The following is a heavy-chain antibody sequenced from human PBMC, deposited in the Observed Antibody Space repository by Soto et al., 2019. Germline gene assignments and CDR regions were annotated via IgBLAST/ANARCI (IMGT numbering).Heavy chain of an antibody. D-gene: IGHD4-17*01. V-gene: IGHV3-21*01. CDR2: ISSSSSYI. CDR3: ARVRVSYYYYGMDV. CDR1: GFTFSSYS. Sequence: GGSLRLSCAASGFTFSSYSMNWVRQAPGKGLEWVSSISSSSSYIYYADSVKGRFTISRDNAKNSLYLQMNSLRAEDTAVYYCARVRVSYYYYGMDVWGQGTTVTVSS. J-gene: IGHJ6*02.